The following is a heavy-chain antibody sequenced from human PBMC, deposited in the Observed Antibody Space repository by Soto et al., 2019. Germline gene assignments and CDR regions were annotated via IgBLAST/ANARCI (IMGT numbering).Heavy chain of an antibody. V-gene: IGHV3-7*01. Sequence: EGSLRLSCAASGFTFSSYWMSWVRQAPGKGLEWVANIKQDGGEKYYVDSVKGRFTISRDNAKNSLYLQMNSLRAEDTAVYYCATGEQLARNYYYYYGMDVWGQGTTVTVSS. CDR3: ATGEQLARNYYYYYGMDV. D-gene: IGHD6-13*01. J-gene: IGHJ6*02. CDR1: GFTFSSYW. CDR2: IKQDGGEK.